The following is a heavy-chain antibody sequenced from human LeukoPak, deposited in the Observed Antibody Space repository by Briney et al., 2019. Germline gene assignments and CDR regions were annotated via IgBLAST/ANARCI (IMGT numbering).Heavy chain of an antibody. J-gene: IGHJ4*02. CDR3: AREAAAAVRVFDY. D-gene: IGHD6-13*01. CDR2: IYHSGST. CDR1: GYSISSGYY. Sequence: TSETLSLTCAVSGYSISSGYYWGWIRQPPGKGLEWIGSIYHSGSTYYNPSLKSRVTISVDTSKNQFSLKLSSVTAADTAVYYCAREAAAAVRVFDYWGQGTLVTVSS. V-gene: IGHV4-38-2*01.